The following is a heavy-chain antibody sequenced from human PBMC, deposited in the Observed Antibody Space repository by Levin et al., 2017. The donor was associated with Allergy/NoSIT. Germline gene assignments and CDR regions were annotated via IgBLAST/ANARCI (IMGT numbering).Heavy chain of an antibody. V-gene: IGHV3-30*18. CDR2: ISYDGNTK. D-gene: IGHD3-3*02. J-gene: IGHJ4*02. CDR3: AKNGALCSFGHPIRPDY. CDR1: GFTFSNSG. Sequence: GGSLRLSCAASGFTFSNSGMHWVRQAPGKGLEWLAMISYDGNTKIYADSVEGRFTISRDESTSTLFLQMSSLSTEDTAVYYCAKNGALCSFGHPIRPDYWGQGTLVTVSS.